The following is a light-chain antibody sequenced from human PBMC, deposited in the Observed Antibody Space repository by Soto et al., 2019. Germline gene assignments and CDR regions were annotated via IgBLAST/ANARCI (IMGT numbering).Light chain of an antibody. CDR2: EVS. CDR3: SSYTTSSTQV. CDR1: SRDVCYYNY. Sequence: QSALTQPASVSGSPGQSITISCTGTSRDVCYYNYVSWYQHHPGKVPKLMIYEVSNRPSGVSNRFSVSKSGNTASLTISGLQAEDEADYYCSSYTTSSTQVFGGGTKLTVL. J-gene: IGLJ3*02. V-gene: IGLV2-14*01.